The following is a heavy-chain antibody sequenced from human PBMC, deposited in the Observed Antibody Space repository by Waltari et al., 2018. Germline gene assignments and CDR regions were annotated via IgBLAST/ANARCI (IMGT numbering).Heavy chain of an antibody. D-gene: IGHD3-3*01. CDR1: GFTFSSYA. CDR3: ARDRFDFWSGMHPYGMDV. CDR2: ISHEGNNK. Sequence: QVQLVESGGGVVQPGRSLRLSCAASGFTFSSYAMHWVRQAPGKGLEWVAVISHEGNNKDYADSVKGRFTISRDNSKNTLYLQMNSLRAEDTAVYYCARDRFDFWSGMHPYGMDVWGQGTTVTVSS. J-gene: IGHJ6*02. V-gene: IGHV3-30*01.